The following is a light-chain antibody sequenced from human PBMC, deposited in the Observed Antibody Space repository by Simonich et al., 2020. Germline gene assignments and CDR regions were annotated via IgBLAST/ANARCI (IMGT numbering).Light chain of an antibody. J-gene: IGKJ4*01. V-gene: IGKV1-33*01. Sequence: DIQMTQSPSSLSASVGERVTITCQASQDISNYLNWYQQKPGKAPKLLIYEASNLETGVPSRFSGSGSGTDFTFTISSLQPEDIATYYCQQYDNLGLTFGGGTKVEIK. CDR3: QQYDNLGLT. CDR2: EAS. CDR1: QDISNY.